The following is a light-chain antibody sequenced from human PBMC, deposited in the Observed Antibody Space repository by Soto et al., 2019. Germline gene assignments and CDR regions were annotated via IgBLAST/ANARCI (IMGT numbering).Light chain of an antibody. Sequence: EIVLTQSPGTLSLSPGERATLYCRASRSVRSNYLAWYQQKPGQAPRLLIYGASSRATGIPDRFSGTGSGTDFTLTISRLEPEDFAVYYCQQYGGSPYTFGQGTKLEIK. J-gene: IGKJ2*01. CDR3: QQYGGSPYT. CDR1: RSVRSNY. V-gene: IGKV3-20*01. CDR2: GAS.